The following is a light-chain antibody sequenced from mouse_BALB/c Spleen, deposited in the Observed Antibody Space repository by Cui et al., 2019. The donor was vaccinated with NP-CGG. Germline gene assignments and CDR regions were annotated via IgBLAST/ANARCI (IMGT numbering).Light chain of an antibody. Sequence: QAVVTQESAPATSPGETVTLTCRSSTGAVTTSNYANWVQEKPDHLFTGLIGGTNNRAQGVPARFSGSLIGDKAALTITGAQTEDEAIYFCVLWYSNHWVFGGGTKLTVL. CDR2: GTN. CDR1: TGAVTTSNY. V-gene: IGLV1*01. CDR3: VLWYSNHWV. J-gene: IGLJ1*01.